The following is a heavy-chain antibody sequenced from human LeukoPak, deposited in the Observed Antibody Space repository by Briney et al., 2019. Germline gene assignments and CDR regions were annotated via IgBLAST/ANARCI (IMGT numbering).Heavy chain of an antibody. CDR1: GGSFSSSSYY. V-gene: IGHV4-39*01. Sequence: SSETLSLTCPVSGGSFSSSSYYWGWIRQPPGKGLEWIGSISYSGTNYNNPSLKSRVSISIDTSKNQFSVQLTSVTAADTAMYYCASLGTLRSWGQGTLVTVSS. CDR3: ASLGTLRS. D-gene: IGHD7-27*01. J-gene: IGHJ5*02. CDR2: ISYSGTN.